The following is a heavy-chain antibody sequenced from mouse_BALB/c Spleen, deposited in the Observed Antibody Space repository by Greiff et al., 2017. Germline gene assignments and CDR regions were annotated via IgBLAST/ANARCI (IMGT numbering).Heavy chain of an antibody. J-gene: IGHJ2*01. CDR1: GYTFTSYY. V-gene: IGHV1S81*02. Sequence: QVQLQQPGAELVKPGASVKLSCKASGYTFTSYYMYWVKQRPGQGLEWIGGINPSNGGTNFNKKFKSKATLTVDKSSSTAYMQLSSLTSEDSAVYYCTRRYYGGSSLDYWGQGTTLTVSS. CDR2: INPSNGGT. D-gene: IGHD1-1*01. CDR3: TRRYYGGSSLDY.